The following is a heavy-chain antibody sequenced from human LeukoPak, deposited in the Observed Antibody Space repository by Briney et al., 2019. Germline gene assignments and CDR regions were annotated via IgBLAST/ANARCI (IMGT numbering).Heavy chain of an antibody. J-gene: IGHJ4*02. CDR1: GFTFSSYS. V-gene: IGHV3-21*01. CDR3: ARAPGYCSGGSCFDY. Sequence: GGSLRLSCGASGFTFSSYSMNWVRQAPGKGLEWVSSSSSSSYIYYADSVRGRFTISRDNAKNSLYLQMDSLRAEDTAVYYCARAPGYCSGGSCFDYWGQGTLVTVSS. D-gene: IGHD2-15*01. CDR2: SSSSSYI.